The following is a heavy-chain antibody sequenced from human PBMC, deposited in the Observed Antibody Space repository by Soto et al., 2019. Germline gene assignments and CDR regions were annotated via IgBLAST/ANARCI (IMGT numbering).Heavy chain of an antibody. CDR2: IYYSGST. J-gene: IGHJ4*02. CDR1: GGSISSYY. D-gene: IGHD2-15*01. CDR3: ARGFYWFN. V-gene: IGHV4-59*01. Sequence: SETLSLTCSVSGGSISSYYWSWIRQPPGKGLEWIGYIYYSGSTKYNPSLKSRVTISVDTTKNQFSLKLSSVTAADTAVYYCARGFYWFNWGQGILVTVFS.